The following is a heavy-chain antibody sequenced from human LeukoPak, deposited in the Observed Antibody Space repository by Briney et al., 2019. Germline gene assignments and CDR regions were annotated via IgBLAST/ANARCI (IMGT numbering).Heavy chain of an antibody. D-gene: IGHD3-22*01. Sequence: GGSLRLSCAASGFTFSSYAMSWVRQAPGKGLEWVSAISGSGGSTYYADSVKGRFTISRDNSKNTLYLQMNSLRAEDTAVYYYPRKYDSSGYFDYWGRGTLVTVSS. CDR1: GFTFSSYA. CDR3: PRKYDSSGYFDY. V-gene: IGHV3-23*01. J-gene: IGHJ4*02. CDR2: ISGSGGST.